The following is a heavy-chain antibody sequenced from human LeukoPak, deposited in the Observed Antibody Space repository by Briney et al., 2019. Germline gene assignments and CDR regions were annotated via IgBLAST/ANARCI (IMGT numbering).Heavy chain of an antibody. J-gene: IGHJ4*02. D-gene: IGHD6-19*01. Sequence: PSETLSLTCTVSGGSISSYYWSWIRQPPGKGLEWIGYIYYSESTNYNPSLKSRVTISVDTSKNQFSLKLSSVTAADTAVYYCARGHGGWYSFDYWGQGTLVTVSS. CDR2: IYYSEST. V-gene: IGHV4-59*01. CDR3: ARGHGGWYSFDY. CDR1: GGSISSYY.